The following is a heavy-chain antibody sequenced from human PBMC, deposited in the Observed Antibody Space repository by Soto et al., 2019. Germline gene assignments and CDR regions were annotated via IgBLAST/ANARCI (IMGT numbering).Heavy chain of an antibody. Sequence: ASVKVSCKASGYTFTSYYIHWVRQAPGQGLEWMGWINPITGGTNYAPKFQGRVTMTRDTSITTAYMELSRLRSDDTAVYYCARNYYDSSDRDYLDYWGQGTPVTVS. J-gene: IGHJ4*02. CDR2: INPITGGT. CDR1: GYTFTSYY. CDR3: ARNYYDSSDRDYLDY. D-gene: IGHD3-22*01. V-gene: IGHV1-2*02.